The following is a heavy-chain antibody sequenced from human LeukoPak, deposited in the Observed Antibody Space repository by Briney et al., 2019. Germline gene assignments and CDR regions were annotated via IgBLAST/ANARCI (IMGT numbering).Heavy chain of an antibody. CDR2: IYYSGST. J-gene: IGHJ4*02. D-gene: IGHD6-13*01. CDR1: GGSVNSGSYY. Sequence: SETLSLTCTVSGGSVNSGSYYWNWIRQPPGKGLEWIGYIYYSGSTNYNPSLKSRVTISVDTSKNQFSLKLSSVTAADTAVYYCARVIAAAAELDYWGQGTLVTVSS. V-gene: IGHV4-61*01. CDR3: ARVIAAAAELDY.